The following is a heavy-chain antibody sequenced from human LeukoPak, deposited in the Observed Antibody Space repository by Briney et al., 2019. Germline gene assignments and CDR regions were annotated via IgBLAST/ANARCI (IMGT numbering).Heavy chain of an antibody. V-gene: IGHV1-69*05. CDR2: IIPIFGTA. CDR1: GGTFSSYA. J-gene: IGHJ5*02. CDR3: ARAPTYANWFDP. D-gene: IGHD2-8*01. Sequence: SVKVSCKASGGTFSSYAISWVRQAPGQGLEWMGGIIPIFGTANYAQKFQGRVTITTDESTSTAYMELSSLRSEDTAVYYCARAPTYANWFDPWGQGTLVTVSS.